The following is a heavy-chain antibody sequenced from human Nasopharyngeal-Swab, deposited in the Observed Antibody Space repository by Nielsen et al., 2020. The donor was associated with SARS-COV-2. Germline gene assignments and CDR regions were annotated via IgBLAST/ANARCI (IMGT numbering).Heavy chain of an antibody. CDR3: FTGHYMGV. J-gene: IGHJ6*03. Sequence: WIRQPPGKGLEGVAKIKEDGSEKFYVDSVEGRFTISRDNGKNSLYLQMNSLRGDDTAVYHCFTGHYMGVWGKGTTVTVSS. CDR2: IKEDGSEK. D-gene: IGHD2-8*02. V-gene: IGHV3-7*01.